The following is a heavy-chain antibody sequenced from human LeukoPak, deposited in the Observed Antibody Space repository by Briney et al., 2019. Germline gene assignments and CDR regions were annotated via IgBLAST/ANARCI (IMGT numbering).Heavy chain of an antibody. CDR3: ARGRGRRFTRWFDP. J-gene: IGHJ5*02. D-gene: IGHD3-10*01. CDR1: GYSISSGYY. CDR2: IYHSGST. V-gene: IGHV4-38-2*02. Sequence: SETLSLTCTVSGYSISSGYYWGWIRQPPGKGLEWIGSIYHSGSTNYNPSLKSRVTISVDTSKNQFSLKLSSVTAADTAVYYCARGRGRRFTRWFDPWGQGTLVTVSS.